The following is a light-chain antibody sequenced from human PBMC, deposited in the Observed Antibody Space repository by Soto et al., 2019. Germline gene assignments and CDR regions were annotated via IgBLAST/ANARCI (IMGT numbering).Light chain of an antibody. CDR2: LNSDGSH. CDR1: RGHSNYV. Sequence: QPVLTQSPSASASLGASVKLTCTLIRGHSNYVIAWHQQQPEKGPRYLMKLNSDGSHSKGDGIPDRFSGSSSGAERYLTISSLQSEDEADYYCQTWDTGIRVFGGGTKLTVL. J-gene: IGLJ2*01. V-gene: IGLV4-69*01. CDR3: QTWDTGIRV.